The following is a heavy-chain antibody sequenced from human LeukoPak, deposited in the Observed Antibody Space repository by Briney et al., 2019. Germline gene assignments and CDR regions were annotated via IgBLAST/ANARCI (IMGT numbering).Heavy chain of an antibody. Sequence: ASVKVSCKASGYTFTSYDINWVRQAPGQGLEWMGWMNPNSGNTGYAQKFQGRVTMTRHTSRSTAYRELSSLRAEDTAVYYCARDRNYYDSSGLDYWGQGTLVTVSS. CDR3: ARDRNYYDSSGLDY. J-gene: IGHJ4*02. V-gene: IGHV1-8*01. D-gene: IGHD3-22*01. CDR1: GYTFTSYD. CDR2: MNPNSGNT.